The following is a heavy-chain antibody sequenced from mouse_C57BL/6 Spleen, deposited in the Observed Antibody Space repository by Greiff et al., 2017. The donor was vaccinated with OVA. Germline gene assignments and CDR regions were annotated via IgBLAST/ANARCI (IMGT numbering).Heavy chain of an antibody. CDR2: INPGSGGT. Sequence: QVQLRQSGAELIRPGTSVKVSCKASGYAFTNYLIEWVKQRPGQGLEWIGVINPGSGGTNYNEKFKGKATLTADKSSSTAYMQLSSLTSEDSAVYFCARRDYGSSYDYWGQGTTLTVSS. D-gene: IGHD1-1*01. V-gene: IGHV1-54*01. CDR3: ARRDYGSSYDY. J-gene: IGHJ2*01. CDR1: GYAFTNYL.